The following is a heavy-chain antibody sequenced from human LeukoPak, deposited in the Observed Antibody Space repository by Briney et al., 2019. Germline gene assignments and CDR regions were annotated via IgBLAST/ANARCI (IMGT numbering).Heavy chain of an antibody. J-gene: IGHJ4*02. V-gene: IGHV1-18*01. CDR2: ISAYNGNT. CDR3: ARDALTTVTGYFDY. D-gene: IGHD4-4*01. Sequence: ASVKVSSTPSGYTFTSYGISWVRPAPGQGLEWMGWISAYNGNTNYTQKLQGRVTMTTDTSTSTAYMELRSLRSDDTAVYYCARDALTTVTGYFDYWGQGTLVTVSS. CDR1: GYTFTSYG.